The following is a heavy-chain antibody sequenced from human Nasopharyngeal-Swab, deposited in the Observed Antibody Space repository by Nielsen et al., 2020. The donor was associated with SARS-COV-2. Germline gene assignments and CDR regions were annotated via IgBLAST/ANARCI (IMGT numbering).Heavy chain of an antibody. D-gene: IGHD3-16*01. CDR1: GYSFTSYW. CDR3: ARIGEGVYYYYGMDV. J-gene: IGHJ6*02. Sequence: GESLQISGTGSGYSFTSYWIGWVRQMPGKGLEWMGIIYPGDSDTRYSPSFQGQVTISADKSISTAYLQWSSLKASDTAMYYCARIGEGVYYYYGMDVWGQGTTVTVSS. V-gene: IGHV5-51*01. CDR2: IYPGDSDT.